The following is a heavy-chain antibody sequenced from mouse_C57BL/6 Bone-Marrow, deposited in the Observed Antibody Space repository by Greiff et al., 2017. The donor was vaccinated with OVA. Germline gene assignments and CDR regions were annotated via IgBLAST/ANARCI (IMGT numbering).Heavy chain of an antibody. CDR1: GFTFSSYT. Sequence: EVMLVESGGGLVKPGGSLKLSCAASGFTFSSYTMSWVRQTPEKRLEWVATISGGGGNTYYPDSVKGRFTISRDNAKNTLYLQMSSLRSEDTALYYGASDYGSSHRRKMDYWGQGTSVTVSS. V-gene: IGHV5-9*01. D-gene: IGHD1-1*01. CDR3: ASDYGSSHRRKMDY. J-gene: IGHJ4*01. CDR2: ISGGGGNT.